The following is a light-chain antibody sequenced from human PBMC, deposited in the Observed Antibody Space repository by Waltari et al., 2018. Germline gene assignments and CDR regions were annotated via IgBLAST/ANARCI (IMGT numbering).Light chain of an antibody. V-gene: IGLV1-40*01. CDR3: QSYDSSLSGSGV. CDR1: RSNIGAGYH. CDR2: GNS. Sequence: QSVLTQPPSVSGAPGHSVTISCPGSRSNIGAGYHVHWYQQLPGTAPKLLIYGNSNRPSGVPDRFSGSKSGTSASLAITGLQAEDEADYYCQSYDSSLSGSGVFGGGTKLTVL. J-gene: IGLJ3*02.